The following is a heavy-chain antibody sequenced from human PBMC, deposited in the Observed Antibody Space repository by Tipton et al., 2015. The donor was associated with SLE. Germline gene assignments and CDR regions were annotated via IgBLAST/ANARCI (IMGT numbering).Heavy chain of an antibody. D-gene: IGHD3-22*01. CDR2: IYYTGTTT. V-gene: IGHV4-39*07. Sequence: TLSLTCTVSGGSVSSSSKYWAWIRQPPGKGLEWIGSIYYTGTTTYYNSFLKSRVTMSVDTSKNQFSLRLTSVIAADTAVYYCAKHQNSDGSGYPQWAFDIWGQGTMLIVSS. CDR3: AKHQNSDGSGYPQWAFDI. J-gene: IGHJ3*02. CDR1: GGSVSSSSKY.